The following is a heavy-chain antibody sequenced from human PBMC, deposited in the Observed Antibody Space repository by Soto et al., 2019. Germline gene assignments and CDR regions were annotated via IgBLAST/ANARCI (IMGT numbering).Heavy chain of an antibody. V-gene: IGHV1-69*01. J-gene: IGHJ4*02. D-gene: IGHD1-26*01. CDR1: GGTFSTYA. Sequence: QVQLVQSGAEVKKPGSSVNVSCKASGGTFSTYAIRWVRQAPGQGLEWMGGIIPLFGTANYAQKFQGRVTITADESTSTAYMELSSLRSEDTAVYYCAADVGASARTFDYWGQGSLVTVSS. CDR2: IIPLFGTA. CDR3: AADVGASARTFDY.